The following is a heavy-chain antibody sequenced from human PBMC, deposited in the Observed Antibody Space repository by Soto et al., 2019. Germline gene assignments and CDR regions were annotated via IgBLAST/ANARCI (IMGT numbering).Heavy chain of an antibody. J-gene: IGHJ3*01. CDR1: GFTLSMSA. CDR3: AKDRGIIVKAGDAFDV. V-gene: IGHV3-23*01. Sequence: GGSLRFSCASSGFTLSMSAVNWVRQAPGKGLEWVSYISDSGDRTYYADSVKGRFTISRDRSKNTVSLQMDSLRAEDTAVYYCAKDRGIIVKAGDAFDVCGQGTKVTVSS. CDR2: ISDSGDRT. D-gene: IGHD3-16*02.